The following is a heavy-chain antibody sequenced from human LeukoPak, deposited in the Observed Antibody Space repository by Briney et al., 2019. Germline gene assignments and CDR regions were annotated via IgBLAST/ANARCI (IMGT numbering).Heavy chain of an antibody. Sequence: ASVKVSCKASGYTFTSYGISWVRQAPGQGLEWMGWISAYNGNTNYAQKLQGGVTMTTDTSTSTAYMELRSLRSDDTAVYYCARGGDSSSWYRASPNWFDPWGQGTLVTVSS. CDR1: GYTFTSYG. CDR3: ARGGDSSSWYRASPNWFDP. CDR2: ISAYNGNT. V-gene: IGHV1-18*01. J-gene: IGHJ5*02. D-gene: IGHD6-13*01.